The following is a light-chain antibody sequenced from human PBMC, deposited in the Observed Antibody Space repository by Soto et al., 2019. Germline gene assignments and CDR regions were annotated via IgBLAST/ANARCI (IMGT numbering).Light chain of an antibody. CDR3: QQYYRWPQT. J-gene: IGKJ1*01. CDR1: QSISIY. Sequence: EIVLTQSPATLSLSPGERATLSCRASQSISIYLAWYQQKPGQAPRLLIYDVFNRATGIPARFSGSGSGTEFTLTISSLQSEDFAVYYCQQYYRWPQTFGQGTKGDIK. CDR2: DVF. V-gene: IGKV3-11*01.